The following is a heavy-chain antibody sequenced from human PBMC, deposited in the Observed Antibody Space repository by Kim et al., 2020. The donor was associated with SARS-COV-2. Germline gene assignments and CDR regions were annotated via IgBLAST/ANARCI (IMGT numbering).Heavy chain of an antibody. V-gene: IGHV3-66*01. D-gene: IGHD6-6*01. CDR2: IFAGGST. J-gene: IGHJ6*02. CDR3: VPLGEYISRGGGMYV. CDR1: GFPFNNNY. Sequence: GGSLRLSCAASGFPFNNNYMSSVRHAPGKGLDWVSIIFAGGSTYYADSVKGRRTIPRDNSKNKLYLQRNSLRAAYTAVYYCVPLGEYISRGGGMYVWGQG.